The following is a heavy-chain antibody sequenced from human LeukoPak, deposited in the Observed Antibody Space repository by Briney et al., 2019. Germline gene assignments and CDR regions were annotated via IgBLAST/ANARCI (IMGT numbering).Heavy chain of an antibody. D-gene: IGHD3-10*01. CDR2: FFISGYT. Sequence: PETLSLTCTVSGGSVSNYYWSWIRQPAGKGLEWIGRFFISGYTSYNPSLKSRVTMSLDTSKNQFSLKLNSVTAADTAVYFCARDGRGVQHPDAFDICGQATMVTVSS. V-gene: IGHV4-4*07. J-gene: IGHJ3*02. CDR3: ARDGRGVQHPDAFDI. CDR1: GGSVSNYY.